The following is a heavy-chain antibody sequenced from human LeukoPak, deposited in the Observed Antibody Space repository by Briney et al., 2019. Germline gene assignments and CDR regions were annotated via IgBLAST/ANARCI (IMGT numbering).Heavy chain of an antibody. CDR3: AKELESWYPADY. CDR1: GFMFSTYA. V-gene: IGHV3-64*01. J-gene: IGHJ4*02. Sequence: GGSLRLSCAASGFMFSTYAMHWVRQAPGKGLEYVSAISSNGGSTYYANSVKGRFTISRDNSKNALFLQMDSLRAEDTAVYYCAKELESWYPADYWGQGTLVTVSS. CDR2: ISSNGGST. D-gene: IGHD6-13*01.